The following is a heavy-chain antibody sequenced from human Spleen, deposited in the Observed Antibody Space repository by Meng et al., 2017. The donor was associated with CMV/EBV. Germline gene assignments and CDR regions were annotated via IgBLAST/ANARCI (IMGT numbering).Heavy chain of an antibody. CDR3: ARGPLCFYNSGSYYNCPERGVTAYYYYGMDV. V-gene: IGHV3-21*01. CDR1: GGSISSSS. J-gene: IGHJ6*02. Sequence: GGSLRLSCTVSGGSISSSSYYWGWIRQPPGKGLEWVSSISSSSSYIYYADSVKGRFTISRDNAKNSLYLQMNSLRAEDTAVYYCARGPLCFYNSGSYYNCPERGVTAYYYYGMDVWGQGTTVTVSS. D-gene: IGHD3-10*01. CDR2: ISSSSSYI.